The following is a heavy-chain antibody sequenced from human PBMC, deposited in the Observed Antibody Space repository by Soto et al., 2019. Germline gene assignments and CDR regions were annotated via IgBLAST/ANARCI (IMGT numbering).Heavy chain of an antibody. J-gene: IGHJ6*02. CDR1: NGSVSSGTYS. Sequence: SETLSLTCTVSNGSVSSGTYSWSWVRQPPGKGLEWIGYLYYSGTTYYTPSLKIRLTMSMDRANDHFSLNLTSVTAADTAVYFCARGHYYYGMDVWGQGITVTVSS. CDR2: LYYSGTT. CDR3: ARGHYYYGMDV. V-gene: IGHV4-30-2*01.